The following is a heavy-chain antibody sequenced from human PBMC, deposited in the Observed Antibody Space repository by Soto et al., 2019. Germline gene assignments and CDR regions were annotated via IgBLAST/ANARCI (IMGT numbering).Heavy chain of an antibody. CDR2: IYPGDCDT. V-gene: IGHV5-51*01. Sequence: PGESLKISCKGSGYSFTSYCIGWVRQMPGKGLEWMGIIYPGDCDTRYSPSFQGQVTISAGKSINTAYLQCGNPKASGPATYYWARLPPLSGYYYYGMDVWGQGTTVTVPS. CDR3: ARLPPLSGYYYYGMDV. J-gene: IGHJ6*02. CDR1: GYSFTSYC.